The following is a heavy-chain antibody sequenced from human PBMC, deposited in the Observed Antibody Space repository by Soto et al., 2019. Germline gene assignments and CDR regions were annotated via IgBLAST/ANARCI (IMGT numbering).Heavy chain of an antibody. J-gene: IGHJ6*02. Sequence: EVQLVESGGGLVQPGGSLTLSCAASGFTFGDFWMNWVRQAPGKGLEWVANIKEDGSEKYFLDSVKGRFTISIDNAKNSLYLQINSLRAEDTGVYYCARDLGRTAAGYYYYDAMDVWGQGTTVTVSS. CDR3: ARDLGRTAAGYYYYDAMDV. CDR2: IKEDGSEK. D-gene: IGHD2-2*01. CDR1: GFTFGDFW. V-gene: IGHV3-7*01.